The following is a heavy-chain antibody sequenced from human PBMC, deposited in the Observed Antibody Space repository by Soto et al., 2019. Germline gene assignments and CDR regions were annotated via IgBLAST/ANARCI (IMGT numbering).Heavy chain of an antibody. D-gene: IGHD3-22*01. CDR1: GFTFSSYG. CDR2: ISYDGSNK. V-gene: IGHV3-30*18. Sequence: PGGALRLFCAASGFTFSSYGMHWVRQAPGKWLEWVAVISYDGSNKYYADSVKGRFTISRDNSKNTLYLQMNSLRAEDTAVYYCAKAHYYDTSSGLDYYGMDVWGQGXTVTVYS. CDR3: AKAHYYDTSSGLDYYGMDV. J-gene: IGHJ6*02.